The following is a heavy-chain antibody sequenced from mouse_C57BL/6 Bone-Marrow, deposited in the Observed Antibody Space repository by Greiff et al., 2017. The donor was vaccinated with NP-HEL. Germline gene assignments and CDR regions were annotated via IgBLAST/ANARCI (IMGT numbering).Heavy chain of an antibody. CDR1: GYTFTSYW. D-gene: IGHD2-4*01. CDR3: ARDYDYDGWYFDV. J-gene: IGHJ1*03. CDR2: INPSSGYT. Sequence: QVQLKESGAELAKPGASVKLSCKASGYTFTSYWMHWVKQRPGQGLEWIGYINPSSGYTKYNQKFKDKATLTADKSSSTAYMQLSSLTYEDSAVYYCARDYDYDGWYFDVWGTGTTVTVSS. V-gene: IGHV1-7*01.